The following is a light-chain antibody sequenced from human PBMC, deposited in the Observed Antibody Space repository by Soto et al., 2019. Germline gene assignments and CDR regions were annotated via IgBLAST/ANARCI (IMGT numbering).Light chain of an antibody. J-gene: IGKJ1*01. V-gene: IGKV3-20*01. Sequence: EIVLTQSPGTLSLSPGERVTLSCRASQSVSSNFLAWYQQKPGQAPRLLIYGASNRAAGIPDRFSGSGSGTDFTLTISRLAPEDFAVYYCHQYSSSPRTFGQGTKVDI. CDR2: GAS. CDR1: QSVSSNF. CDR3: HQYSSSPRT.